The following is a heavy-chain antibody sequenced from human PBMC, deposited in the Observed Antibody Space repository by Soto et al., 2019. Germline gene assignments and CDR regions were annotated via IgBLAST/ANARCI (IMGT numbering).Heavy chain of an antibody. D-gene: IGHD3-10*01. Sequence: ASVKVSCKASGYTFTSYYMHWVRQAPGQGLEWMGGIIPIFGTANYAQKFQGRVTITADESTSTAYMELSSLRSEDTAVYYCARGNYYGSSSYYYVMDVWGQGTTVTVSS. J-gene: IGHJ6*02. V-gene: IGHV1-69*13. CDR1: GYTFTSYY. CDR3: ARGNYYGSSSYYYVMDV. CDR2: IIPIFGTA.